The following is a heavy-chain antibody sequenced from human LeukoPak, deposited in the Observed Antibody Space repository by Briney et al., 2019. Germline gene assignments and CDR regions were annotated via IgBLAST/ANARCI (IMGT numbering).Heavy chain of an antibody. CDR2: ISSNSSYI. J-gene: IGHJ4*02. Sequence: GGSLRLSCAASGFTFSSYSMNWVRQAPGKGLEWVSSISSNSSYIYYADSVKGRFTISRDNAKNSLYLQMSSLRAEDTAVYYCARTPRPPWAPSDYWGQGTLVTVSS. CDR1: GFTFSSYS. D-gene: IGHD3-16*01. V-gene: IGHV3-21*01. CDR3: ARTPRPPWAPSDY.